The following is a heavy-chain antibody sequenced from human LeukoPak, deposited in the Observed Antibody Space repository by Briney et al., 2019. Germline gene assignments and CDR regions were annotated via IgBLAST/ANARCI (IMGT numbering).Heavy chain of an antibody. CDR2: ISGSGGST. D-gene: IGHD3-3*01. J-gene: IGHJ6*02. V-gene: IGHV3-23*01. Sequence: GGSLRLSCAASGFTFSTYAMSWVRQAPGKGLEWVSGISGSGGSTYYADSVKGRFTISRDNSKNTLYLQMNSLRAEDTAVYYCAKDRGKKAIFGVVIMAYYYGMDVWGQGTTVTVSS. CDR1: GFTFSTYA. CDR3: AKDRGKKAIFGVVIMAYYYGMDV.